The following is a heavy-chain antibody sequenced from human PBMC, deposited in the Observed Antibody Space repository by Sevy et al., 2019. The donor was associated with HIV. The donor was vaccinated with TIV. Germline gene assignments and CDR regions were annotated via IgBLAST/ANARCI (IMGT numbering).Heavy chain of an antibody. CDR1: GNNFSTYW. CDR2: IYPGDSVP. Sequence: GESLKISCKGSGNNFSTYWIAWVHQMTGKGLEWMGIIYPGDSVPRYRPSFQGHVIISADKSINTAYLQWSSLEASDTAIYYCARLREEGDYFDYWGQGTLVTVSS. CDR3: ARLREEGDYFDY. J-gene: IGHJ4*02. D-gene: IGHD1-26*01. V-gene: IGHV5-51*07.